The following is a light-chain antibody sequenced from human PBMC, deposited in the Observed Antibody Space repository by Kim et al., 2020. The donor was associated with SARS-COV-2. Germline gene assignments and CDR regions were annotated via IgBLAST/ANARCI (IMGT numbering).Light chain of an antibody. CDR2: DAS. Sequence: SPGDRATLSCRASQSLSSSHLAWYQQRPGRAPRLLIYDASTRATGIPDRFSGTASGTDFTLSISRLEPEDFAVYYCQQYTTSSRTFGQGTKVEIK. J-gene: IGKJ1*01. CDR3: QQYTTSSRT. V-gene: IGKV3-20*01. CDR1: QSLSSSH.